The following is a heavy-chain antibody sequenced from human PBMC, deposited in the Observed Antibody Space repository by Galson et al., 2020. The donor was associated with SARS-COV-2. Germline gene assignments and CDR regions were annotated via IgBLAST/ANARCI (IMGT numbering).Heavy chain of an antibody. CDR2: ISYDGSNK. J-gene: IGHJ6*02. V-gene: IGHV3-30*18. CDR3: AKDRGIAVAGTLFGAYYYYGMDV. D-gene: IGHD6-19*01. CDR1: GFTFSSYG. Sequence: GGSLRLSCAASGFTFSSYGMHWVRQAPGKGLEWVAVISYDGSNKYYADSVKGRFTISRDNSKNTLYLQMNSLRAEDTAVYYCAKDRGIAVAGTLFGAYYYYGMDVWGQGTTVTVSS.